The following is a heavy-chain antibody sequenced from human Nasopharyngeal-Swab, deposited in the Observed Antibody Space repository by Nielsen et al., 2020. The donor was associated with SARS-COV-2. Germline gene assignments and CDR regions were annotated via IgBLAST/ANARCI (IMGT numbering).Heavy chain of an antibody. CDR2: IYDSGVT. CDR1: GASISSQY. CDR3: ARGGAGSHWRYYIDY. J-gene: IGHJ4*02. V-gene: IGHV4-59*11. D-gene: IGHD2-8*02. Sequence: SETLSLTCFVSGASISSQYWTWLRQPPGKGLEWVGYIYDSGVTEYNPSLQSRVTISVDKSKNQFSLRLSSVSAADTAIYYCARGGAGSHWRYYIDYWGQGTLVPSPQ.